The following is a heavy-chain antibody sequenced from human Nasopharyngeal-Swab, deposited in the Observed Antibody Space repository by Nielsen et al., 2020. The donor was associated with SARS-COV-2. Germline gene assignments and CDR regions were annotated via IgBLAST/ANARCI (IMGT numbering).Heavy chain of an antibody. Sequence: GGPLRPSCAASGFTFSDYYMSWIRQAPGKGLEWVSYISSSGSTIYYADSVKGRFTISRDNAKNPLYLQMNSLRAEDAAVYYCASDLAYCGGECYGNAFDIWGQGTMVTVSS. CDR2: ISSSGSTI. J-gene: IGHJ3*02. D-gene: IGHD2-21*01. CDR3: ASDLAYCGGECYGNAFDI. CDR1: GFTFSDYY. V-gene: IGHV3-11*04.